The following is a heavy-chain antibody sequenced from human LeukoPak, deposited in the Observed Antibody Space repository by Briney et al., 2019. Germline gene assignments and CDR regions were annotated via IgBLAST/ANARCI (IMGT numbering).Heavy chain of an antibody. Sequence: ASVKISCKVSGYTFTDYYMHWVQQAPGKGLEWMGLVDPEDGETIYAEKFQGRVHITADTATDTAYMELSSLRSEDTAVYYCATDYGGNWAYWGQGTLVTVSS. CDR2: VDPEDGET. D-gene: IGHD4-23*01. J-gene: IGHJ4*02. V-gene: IGHV1-69-2*01. CDR3: ATDYGGNWAY. CDR1: GYTFTDYY.